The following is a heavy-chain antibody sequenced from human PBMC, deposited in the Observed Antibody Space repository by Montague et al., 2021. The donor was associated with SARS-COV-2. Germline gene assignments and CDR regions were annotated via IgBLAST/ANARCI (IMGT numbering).Heavy chain of an antibody. CDR2: IYYSGRT. D-gene: IGHD3-22*01. V-gene: IGHV4-39*07. Sequence: IRTIYYSGRTYYNPSLPSRVTLSVDTSTNQFSLKLSSVTAADTAVYYCPGGWFSPTRVVVIRGPFDDGGQGALVTVSS. CDR3: PGGWFSPTRVVVIRGPFDD. J-gene: IGHJ4*02.